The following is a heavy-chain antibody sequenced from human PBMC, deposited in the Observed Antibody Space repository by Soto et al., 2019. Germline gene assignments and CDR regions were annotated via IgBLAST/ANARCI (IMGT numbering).Heavy chain of an antibody. J-gene: IGHJ4*02. CDR1: GDAMRGYHFY. D-gene: IGHD6-25*01. CDR3: AYGSSSAWIDF. Sequence: SETLSLTCSVSGDAMRGYHFYWAWIRQAPGKGLEWIGSAYFSGGNTYYNPSLKSRVSIFVDTSKNEFSLRLTSLTAADTAVYFCAYGSSSAWIDFWGQGTLVTVSS. V-gene: IGHV4-39*01. CDR2: AYFSGGNT.